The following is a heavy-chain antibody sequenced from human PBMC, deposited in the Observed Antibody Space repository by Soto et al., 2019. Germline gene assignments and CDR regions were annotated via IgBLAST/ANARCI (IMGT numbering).Heavy chain of an antibody. J-gene: IGHJ3*02. CDR2: ISSSSSTI. CDR1: GFTFSSYS. V-gene: IGHV3-48*02. CDR3: ARGGKSSAPDAFDI. D-gene: IGHD3-16*01. Sequence: GGSLRLSCAASGFTFSSYSMNWVRQAPGKGLEWVSYISSSSSTIYYADSVKGRFTISRDNAKNSLYLQMNSLRDEDTAVYYCARGGKSSAPDAFDIWGQGKMVTVSS.